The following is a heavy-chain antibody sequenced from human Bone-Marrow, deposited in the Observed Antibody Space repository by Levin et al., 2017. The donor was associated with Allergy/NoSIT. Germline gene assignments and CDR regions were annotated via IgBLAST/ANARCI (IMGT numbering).Heavy chain of an antibody. V-gene: IGHV1-8*01. CDR2: INPNSGMT. CDR1: GYSFTRHD. D-gene: IGHD3-16*01. CDR3: ARGGDYHASDH. Sequence: ASVKVSCKTSGYSFTRHDIHWVRQVAGQGLEFVGWINPNSGMTAYEQTFQGRVTFTRDTSISTVYMDLTNLRSDDTAVYYCARGGDYHASDHWGQGTLVTVSS. J-gene: IGHJ4*02.